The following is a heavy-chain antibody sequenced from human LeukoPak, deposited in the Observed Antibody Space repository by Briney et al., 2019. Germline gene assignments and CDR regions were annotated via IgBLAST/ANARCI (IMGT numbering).Heavy chain of an antibody. CDR1: GFTFSNYV. CDR2: TSSDLNVK. J-gene: IGHJ4*02. D-gene: IGHD2-15*01. CDR3: ATDRATQYFDY. Sequence: GGSLRLSCAASGFTFSNYVIHWVRQAPGKGLEWVAVTSSDLNVKLYADSVKGRFTISRDNSRNTLFLQMNSLRAEDTAVYYCATDRATQYFDYWGQGTLVSVSS. V-gene: IGHV3-30-3*01.